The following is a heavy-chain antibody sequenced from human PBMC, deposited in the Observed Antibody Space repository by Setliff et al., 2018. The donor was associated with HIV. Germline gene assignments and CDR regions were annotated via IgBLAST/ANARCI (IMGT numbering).Heavy chain of an antibody. CDR3: ARGRWGGGAGAPSYYFDS. J-gene: IGHJ4*02. V-gene: IGHV4-38-2*02. CDR1: GYSISSGYY. Sequence: SETLSLTCTVSGYSISSGYYWGWIRQPPGKGLEWIGFIYYSGSTYYNPSLKSRISISLDASKSQFSLWLTSVTAADTAVYYCARGRWGGGAGAPSYYFDSWGQGTLVTVSS. CDR2: IYYSGST. D-gene: IGHD6-19*01.